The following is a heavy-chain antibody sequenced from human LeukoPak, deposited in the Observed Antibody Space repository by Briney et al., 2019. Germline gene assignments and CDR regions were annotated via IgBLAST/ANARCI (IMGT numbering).Heavy chain of an antibody. Sequence: AASVKVSCKSSGDTFSSYAISWVRQAPGQGLEWMGGIIPMFRTANYARKFQGRVTITADESTSTAYMELSSLRSEDTAVYYCARRVRRGVSHPPHYYYYYAMDVWGKGTTITVSA. CDR2: IIPMFRTA. CDR1: GDTFSSYA. CDR3: ARRVRRGVSHPPHYYYYYAMDV. D-gene: IGHD3-10*01. V-gene: IGHV1-69*01. J-gene: IGHJ6*04.